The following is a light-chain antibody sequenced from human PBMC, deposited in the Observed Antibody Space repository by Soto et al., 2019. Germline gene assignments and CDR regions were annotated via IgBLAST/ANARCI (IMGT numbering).Light chain of an antibody. CDR1: SSDLGSYNY. V-gene: IGLV2-14*03. CDR2: DVS. J-gene: IGLJ2*01. CDR3: SSYTSSTTVV. Sequence: QSALTQPASVSGSPGQSITISCTGTSSDLGSYNYVSWYQQHPGKAPKLMIYDVSNRPSGVSNRFSGSKSGNTASLTISGLQAEDEADYYCSSYTSSTTVVFGGGTKLTVL.